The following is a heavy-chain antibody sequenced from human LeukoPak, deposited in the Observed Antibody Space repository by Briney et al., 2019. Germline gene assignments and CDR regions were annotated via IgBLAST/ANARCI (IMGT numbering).Heavy chain of an antibody. Sequence: ASVKVSCKASGYTFIIYGISWVRQAPGQGLEWMGWISAYYGNTNYAQKVQGRVTMTTDTSTSTAYMEMRSLRSYDTAVYYCARVGYSGYGGYYYYGMDVWGKGTTVTVSS. J-gene: IGHJ6*04. CDR1: GYTFIIYG. D-gene: IGHD5-12*01. CDR2: ISAYYGNT. V-gene: IGHV1-18*04. CDR3: ARVGYSGYGGYYYYGMDV.